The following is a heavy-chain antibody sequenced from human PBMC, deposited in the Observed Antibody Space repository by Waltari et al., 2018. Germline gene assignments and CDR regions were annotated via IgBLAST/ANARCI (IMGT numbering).Heavy chain of an antibody. CDR2: IYYSGST. J-gene: IGHJ4*02. D-gene: IGHD3-10*01. V-gene: IGHV4-31*03. Sequence: QVQLQESGPGLVKPSPTLSLTCTVSGGSITSGAFLRSWIRQHPGKGLEWIGYIYYSGSTYYNPSLKSRVTISVDTSKNQFSLKLSSVTAADTAVYYCARGEDYGSGSYYFDYWGQGTLVTVSS. CDR3: ARGEDYGSGSYYFDY. CDR1: GGSITSGAFL.